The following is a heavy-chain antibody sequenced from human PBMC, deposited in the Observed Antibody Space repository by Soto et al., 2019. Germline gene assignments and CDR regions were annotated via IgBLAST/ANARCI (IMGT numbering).Heavy chain of an antibody. CDR3: AGSRGFGFDF. CDR2: LSGDNGDI. V-gene: IGHV1-18*01. D-gene: IGHD2-15*01. CDR1: DYTFNSYG. Sequence: QVQLVQSGDELKKPGASVKVSCKASDYTFNSYGISWVRKAPGQGLEWMGWLSGDNGDIKYAQKFQGRVTMTTDISTSTVYMELRSLSSDDTAVYLCAGSRGFGFDFWGQGTLGTVSS. J-gene: IGHJ4*02.